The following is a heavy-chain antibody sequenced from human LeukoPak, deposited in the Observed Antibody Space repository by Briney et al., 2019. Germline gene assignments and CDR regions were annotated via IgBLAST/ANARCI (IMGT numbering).Heavy chain of an antibody. CDR3: ARDIGLGEVATPIFDY. Sequence: SVKVSCKASGGTFSSYAISWVRQAPGQGLEWMGRIIPILGIANYAQKFQGRVTITADKSTSTAYMELCSLRSEDTAVYYCARDIGLGEVATPIFDYWGQGTLVTVSS. CDR1: GGTFSSYA. J-gene: IGHJ4*02. D-gene: IGHD5-24*01. CDR2: IIPILGIA. V-gene: IGHV1-69*04.